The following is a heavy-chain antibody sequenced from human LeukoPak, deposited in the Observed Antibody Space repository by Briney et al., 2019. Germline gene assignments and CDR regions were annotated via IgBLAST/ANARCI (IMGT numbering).Heavy chain of an antibody. CDR2: ISPSGSTV. CDR1: GFTFSSYS. CDR3: AKPRDIDSWAFDV. Sequence: GGSLRLSCAASGFTFSSYSMNWVRQAPGKGLEWVSYISPSGSTVYYADSVKGRFTISRDNSKNTLNLQMNSLRTEDTAVFYCAKPRDIDSWAFDVWGQGTMVTVSS. V-gene: IGHV3-48*01. J-gene: IGHJ3*01. D-gene: IGHD2-15*01.